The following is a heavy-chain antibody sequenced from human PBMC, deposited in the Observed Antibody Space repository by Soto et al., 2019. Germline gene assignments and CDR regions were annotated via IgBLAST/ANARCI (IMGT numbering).Heavy chain of an antibody. Sequence: SETLSLTCTVSGVSGGSISSHYWSWIRQPPGKGLEWIGYIYYSGSTKYNPSLKSRVIISVDTSKNQFSLKLSSVTAADTAVYYCARVVQNWFDPWGQGTLVTVSS. V-gene: IGHV4-59*08. CDR3: ARVVQNWFDP. CDR2: IYYSGST. D-gene: IGHD2-2*01. CDR1: GGSISSHY. J-gene: IGHJ5*02.